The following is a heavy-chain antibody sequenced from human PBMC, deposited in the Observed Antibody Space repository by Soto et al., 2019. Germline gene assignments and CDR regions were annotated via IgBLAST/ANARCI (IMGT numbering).Heavy chain of an antibody. CDR2: VSWNSGAK. J-gene: IGHJ4*02. V-gene: IGHV3-9*01. CDR3: ARGVATAVPALDY. Sequence: GGSLRLSCVASGFSFDDFVMNWVRQRPGKGLEWVSSVSWNSGAKLYADSVKGRFAISRDSAKKSVYLQMNSLRPDDTAFYYCARGVATAVPALDYWGQGTLVTVSS. D-gene: IGHD2-21*02. CDR1: GFSFDDFV.